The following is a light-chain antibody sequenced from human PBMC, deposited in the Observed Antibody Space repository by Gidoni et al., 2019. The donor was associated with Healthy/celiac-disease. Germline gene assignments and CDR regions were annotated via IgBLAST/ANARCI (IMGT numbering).Light chain of an antibody. Sequence: DIQMTQSPSSLSASVGDRVTITCRASQSISSYLNWYQQKPGKAPKLLIYAASSLQSGVPSRFSGSGSGTDLTLTISSLQPEDFATYYCQQSYRTPHTFGQGTKLAI. CDR3: QQSYRTPHT. CDR2: AAS. CDR1: QSISSY. J-gene: IGKJ2*01. V-gene: IGKV1-39*01.